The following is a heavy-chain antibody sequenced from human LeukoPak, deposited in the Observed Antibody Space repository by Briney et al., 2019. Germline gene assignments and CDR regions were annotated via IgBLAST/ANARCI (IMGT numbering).Heavy chain of an antibody. D-gene: IGHD5-18*01. CDR1: GGSISSGGYY. J-gene: IGHJ5*02. CDR2: IYYSGST. V-gene: IGHV4-31*03. CDR3: ARDNALIQLWFDP. Sequence: ASQTLSLTCTVSGGSISSGGYYWSWIRQHPGKGLEWIGYIYYSGSTYYNPSLKGRVTISVDTSKNQFSLKLSSVTAADTAVYYCARDNALIQLWFDPWGQGTLVTVSS.